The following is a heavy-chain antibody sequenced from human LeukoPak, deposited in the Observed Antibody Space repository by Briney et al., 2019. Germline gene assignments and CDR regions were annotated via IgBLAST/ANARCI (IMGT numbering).Heavy chain of an antibody. V-gene: IGHV3-21*01. D-gene: IGHD6-13*01. J-gene: IGHJ3*02. CDR2: ISSSSSYI. CDR3: ARVSDIAAAGTGVNAFDI. CDR1: GFTFSSYS. Sequence: GGSLRLSCAASGFTFSSYSMNWVRQAPGKGLEWVSSISSSSSYIYYADSVKGRSTISRDNAKNSLYLQMNSLRAEDTAVYYCARVSDIAAAGTGVNAFDIWGQGTMVTVSS.